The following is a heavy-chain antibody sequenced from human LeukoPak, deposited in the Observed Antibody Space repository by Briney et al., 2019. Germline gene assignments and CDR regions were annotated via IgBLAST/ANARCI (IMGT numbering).Heavy chain of an antibody. J-gene: IGHJ4*02. CDR3: ARRRIVATIDY. D-gene: IGHD5-12*01. CDR1: GGSISSSSYY. Sequence: SEILSLTCTVSGGSISSSSYYWGWIRQPPGKGLEWIGSIYYSGSTYYNPSLKSRVTISVDTSRNQFSLKLNSVTAADTAVYYCARRRIVATIDYWGQGTLVTVSS. V-gene: IGHV4-39*01. CDR2: IYYSGST.